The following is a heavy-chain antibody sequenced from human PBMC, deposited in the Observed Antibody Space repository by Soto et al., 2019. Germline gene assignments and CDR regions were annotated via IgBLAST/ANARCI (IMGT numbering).Heavy chain of an antibody. CDR2: INAGNGNT. D-gene: IGHD3-3*02. CDR3: ARDLALAGPDY. Sequence: DSVKVSCKASGYTFTSYAMHWVRQAPGQRLEWMGWINAGNGNTKYSQKFQGRVTITRDTSASTAYMELSSLRSEDTAVYYCARDLALAGPDYWGQVTLFTVSS. CDR1: GYTFTSYA. V-gene: IGHV1-3*01. J-gene: IGHJ4*02.